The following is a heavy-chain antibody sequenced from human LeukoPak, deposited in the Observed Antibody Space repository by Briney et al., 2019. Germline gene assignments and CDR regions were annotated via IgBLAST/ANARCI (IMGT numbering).Heavy chain of an antibody. CDR2: IYSGGTT. J-gene: IGHJ5*02. Sequence: ETLSLTCTVSGGSISSSSYYWGWIRQPPGKGLEWVSVIYSGGTTYYADSVKGRFTISRDNSKNTMYLQMNSLRAADTAVYYSARENYGSGTYDLRFDPWGQGTLVTVSS. D-gene: IGHD3-10*01. CDR3: ARENYGSGTYDLRFDP. V-gene: IGHV3-66*01. CDR1: GGSISSSSYY.